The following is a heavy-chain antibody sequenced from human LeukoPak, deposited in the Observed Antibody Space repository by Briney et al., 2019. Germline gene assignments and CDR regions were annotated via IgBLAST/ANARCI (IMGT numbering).Heavy chain of an antibody. CDR2: MSVYNGDT. J-gene: IGHJ5*02. CDR3: AREGFHLALDL. Sequence: ASVKVSCKASGYIFTSYGISWVRHAPGQGLEWVGRMSVYNGDTNYAQHLQDRVTMTTDTSTSTAFMELRTLRSDDTAVYYCAREGFHLALDLWGQGTLVTVSS. V-gene: IGHV1-18*01. CDR1: GYIFTSYG.